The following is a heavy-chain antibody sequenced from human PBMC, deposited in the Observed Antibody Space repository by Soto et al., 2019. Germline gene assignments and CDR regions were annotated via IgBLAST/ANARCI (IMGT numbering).Heavy chain of an antibody. Sequence: SETLSLTCTVSGGSISSSSYYWGWIRQPPGKGLEWIGSIYYSGSTYYNPSLKSRVTISVDTSKNQFSLKLSSVTAADTAVYYCARTHSGSPPIDRVWENWFDPWGQGTLVTVSS. CDR3: ARTHSGSPPIDRVWENWFDP. CDR2: IYYSGST. J-gene: IGHJ5*02. CDR1: GGSISSSSYY. D-gene: IGHD1-26*01. V-gene: IGHV4-39*01.